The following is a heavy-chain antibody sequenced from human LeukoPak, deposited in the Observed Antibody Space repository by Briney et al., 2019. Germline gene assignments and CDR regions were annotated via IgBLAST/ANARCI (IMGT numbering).Heavy chain of an antibody. J-gene: IGHJ6*03. CDR2: IYYSGST. V-gene: IGHV4-59*01. D-gene: IGHD3-16*01. Sequence: SETLSLTCTVSGGSISSYYWSWIRQPPGKGLEWIGYIYYSGSTNYNPSLRSRVTISVDTSKNQFSLKLSSVTAADTAVYYCARETSQKGAHYMDVWGKGTTVTISS. CDR1: GGSISSYY. CDR3: ARETSQKGAHYMDV.